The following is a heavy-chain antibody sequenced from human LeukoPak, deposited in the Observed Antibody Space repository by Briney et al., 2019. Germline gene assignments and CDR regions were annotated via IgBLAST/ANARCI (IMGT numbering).Heavy chain of an antibody. CDR2: IYTSGST. D-gene: IGHD6-19*01. CDR3: ARVYSSGWYVRSNYYYMDV. CDR1: GGSISSYY. J-gene: IGHJ6*03. Sequence: SETLSLTCTVSGGSISSYYWSWIRQPPGKGLEWIGYIYTSGSTNYNPSLKSRVTISGDTSKNQFSLKLSSVTAADTAVYYCARVYSSGWYVRSNYYYMDVWGKGTTVTVSS. V-gene: IGHV4-4*09.